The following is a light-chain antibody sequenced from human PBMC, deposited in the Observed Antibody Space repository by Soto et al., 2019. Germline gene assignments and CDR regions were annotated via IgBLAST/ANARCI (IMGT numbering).Light chain of an antibody. CDR3: SSYAGSNNFV. CDR2: EVS. CDR1: SSDVGGYNY. J-gene: IGLJ1*01. Sequence: QSVLTQPPSASGAPGQSVTISCTGISSDVGGYNYVSWYQQHPGKAPKLMIYEVSKRPSGVPDRFSGSKSGNTASLTVSGLQAEDEADYYCSSYAGSNNFVFGTGTQVTVL. V-gene: IGLV2-8*01.